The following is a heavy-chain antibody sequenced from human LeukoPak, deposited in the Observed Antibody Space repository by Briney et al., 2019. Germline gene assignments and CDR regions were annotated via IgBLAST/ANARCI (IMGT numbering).Heavy chain of an antibody. Sequence: SETLSLTCTVSGGSFIRSSYYWGWVRQPPGKGLEWIGSIYYSGSTYYNPSLKSRVTISVDTSKNQFSLKLSSVTAADTAVYYCASLGYSSSSGVFDYWGQGTLVTVSS. D-gene: IGHD6-6*01. J-gene: IGHJ4*02. CDR1: GGSFIRSSYY. CDR2: IYYSGST. V-gene: IGHV4-39*07. CDR3: ASLGYSSSSGVFDY.